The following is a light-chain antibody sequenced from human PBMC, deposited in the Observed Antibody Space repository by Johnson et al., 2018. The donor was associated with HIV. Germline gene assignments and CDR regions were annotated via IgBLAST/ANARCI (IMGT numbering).Light chain of an antibody. Sequence: QPVLTQPPSVSAAPGQKVTISCSGSSSNIGNNYVSWYQQLPGTAPKLLIYDNNKRPSGIPDRFSGSKSGTSATLGITGLQTGDAADYYCGTWDSSLTLYVFGTGTKVTVL. J-gene: IGLJ1*01. V-gene: IGLV1-51*01. CDR2: DNN. CDR1: SSNIGNNY. CDR3: GTWDSSLTLYV.